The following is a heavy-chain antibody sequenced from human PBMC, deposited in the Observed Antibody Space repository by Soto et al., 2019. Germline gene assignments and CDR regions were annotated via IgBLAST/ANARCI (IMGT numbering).Heavy chain of an antibody. Sequence: EVQLLESGGGLVQPGGSLRLSCAASGFTFSGYAMSWVRQAPGKGLEWVAYITGSSGNTHYADPVKGRFTISRDNSKNTLYLQMISLSSEDTAVYYCANRLSGWYFPDFWGQGTLVTVSS. CDR3: ANRLSGWYFPDF. D-gene: IGHD6-19*01. V-gene: IGHV3-23*01. CDR2: ITGSSGNT. CDR1: GFTFSGYA. J-gene: IGHJ4*02.